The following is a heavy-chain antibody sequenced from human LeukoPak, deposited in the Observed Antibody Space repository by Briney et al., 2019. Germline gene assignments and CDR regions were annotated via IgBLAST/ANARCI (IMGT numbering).Heavy chain of an antibody. D-gene: IGHD2/OR15-2a*01. CDR1: GASINSIGYY. CDR3: AKNTGSSYY. Sequence: SETLSLTCSVSGASINSIGYYWGWIRQPPGKGLEWIGNIHYSGTTYHNPSLESRVTISVDTSKNQFSLKLTSVTDADTALYYCAKNTGSSYYWGQGILVTVSS. CDR2: IHYSGTT. V-gene: IGHV4-39*01. J-gene: IGHJ4*02.